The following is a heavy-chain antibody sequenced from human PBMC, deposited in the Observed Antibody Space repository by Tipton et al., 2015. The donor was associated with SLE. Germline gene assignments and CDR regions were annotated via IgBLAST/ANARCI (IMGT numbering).Heavy chain of an antibody. CDR3: AREAGGAAFDY. J-gene: IGHJ4*02. D-gene: IGHD3-16*01. V-gene: IGHV3-48*03. CDR1: GFTFSSYA. Sequence: SLRLSCAASGFTFSSYAMSWVRRAPGKGLEWVSYISSSGSTIYYADSVKGRFTISRDNAKNSLSLQMNSLRAEDTAVYYCAREAGGAAFDYWGQGTPVTVSS. CDR2: ISSSGSTI.